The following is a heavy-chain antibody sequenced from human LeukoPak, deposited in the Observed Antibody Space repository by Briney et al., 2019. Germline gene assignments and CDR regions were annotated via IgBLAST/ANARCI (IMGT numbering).Heavy chain of an antibody. CDR2: INHSGST. CDR1: GGSFSSYY. V-gene: IGHV4-34*01. Sequence: SETLSLTCAVYGGSFSSYYWSWIRQPPGKGLEWIGEINHSGSTNYNPSLKSRVTISVDTSKNQFSLKLSSVTAADTAVYYCAKDLVRGESGASIFDYWGQGTLVTVSS. J-gene: IGHJ4*02. D-gene: IGHD3-10*01. CDR3: AKDLVRGESGASIFDY.